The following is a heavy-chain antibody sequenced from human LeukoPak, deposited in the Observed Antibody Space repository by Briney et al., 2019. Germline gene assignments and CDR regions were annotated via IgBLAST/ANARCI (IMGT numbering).Heavy chain of an antibody. CDR1: GFSFSRYW. V-gene: IGHV3-7*01. J-gene: IGHJ4*02. Sequence: GGSLRLSCAASGFSFSRYWMTWVRQAPGKGLEWVANINQDGNEKYYVDSVKGRFTISRDNAKQSLFLQMNSLRVEDTAVYYCAKDHALTYYYGSGTYRRDHYFDFWGQGTLVTVSS. D-gene: IGHD3-10*01. CDR2: INQDGNEK. CDR3: AKDHALTYYYGSGTYRRDHYFDF.